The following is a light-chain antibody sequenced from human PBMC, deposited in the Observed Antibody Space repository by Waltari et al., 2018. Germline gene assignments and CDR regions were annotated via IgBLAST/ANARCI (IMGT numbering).Light chain of an antibody. J-gene: IGKJ1*01. CDR1: QSLVYSDGNTY. Sequence: DVVMTQSPLSLPATLGQPASFSCRSGQSLVYSDGNTYLNWFQERPGQSPRHLIYKFSNLESGVPDRVSGSGSGTDFTLKISRVEAEDVGVYHCMQSAHWPWTFGQGTKVEIK. V-gene: IGKV2-30*01. CDR3: MQSAHWPWT. CDR2: KFS.